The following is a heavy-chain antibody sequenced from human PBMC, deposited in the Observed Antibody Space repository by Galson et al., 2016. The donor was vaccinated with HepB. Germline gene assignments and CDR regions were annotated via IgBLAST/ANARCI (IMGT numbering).Heavy chain of an antibody. CDR2: IYPDDSDS. D-gene: IGHD3-3*01. J-gene: IGHJ6*02. CDR1: GYRFTIHW. CDR3: ARLGGGGGGMDV. V-gene: IGHV5-51*01. Sequence: QSGAEVTKPGESLQISCRVSGYRFTIHWIGWVRQMPGKGLEWMGMIYPDDSDSRYSPSFEGQVIMSADKSTSTAYLQWSRLKAPDTAMDYCARLGGGGGGMDVWGQGTTVTVSS.